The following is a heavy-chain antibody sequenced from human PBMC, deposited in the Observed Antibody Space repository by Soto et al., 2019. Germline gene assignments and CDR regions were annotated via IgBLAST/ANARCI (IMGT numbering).Heavy chain of an antibody. J-gene: IGHJ6*02. V-gene: IGHV3-21*01. CDR3: AREYTAWPLAYGLDV. CDR1: GFTFSNFS. CDR2: ISSRSDI. Sequence: PGGSLRLSCVGSGFTFSNFSINWVRQAPGKGLEWVSSISSRSDIYYADPLKGRFTISRDSAKNSVSLQMNSLRAEDTAVYYCAREYTAWPLAYGLDVWGQGTTVTVSS. D-gene: IGHD2-2*02.